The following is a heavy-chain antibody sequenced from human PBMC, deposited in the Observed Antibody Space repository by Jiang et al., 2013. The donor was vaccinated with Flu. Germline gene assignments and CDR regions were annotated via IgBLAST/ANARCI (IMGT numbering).Heavy chain of an antibody. CDR1: GGSISSGGFY. D-gene: IGHD5-12*01. V-gene: IGHV4-31*03. Sequence: GPGLVKPSQTLSLTCTVSGGSISSGGFYWSWIRQPPGKGLEWLGYIHHTENTYYNPSLKSRLIIAVHTSDNQFSLRVTSVTAADTAVYYCARFRGYSGYNSTYFDFWGRGTLVTVSS. J-gene: IGHJ4*02. CDR3: ARFRGYSGYNSTYFDF. CDR2: IHHTENT.